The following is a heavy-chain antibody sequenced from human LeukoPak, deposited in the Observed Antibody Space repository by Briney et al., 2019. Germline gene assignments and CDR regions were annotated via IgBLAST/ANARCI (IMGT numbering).Heavy chain of an antibody. J-gene: IGHJ4*02. CDR1: GGSISSYY. CDR2: IYDSGST. CDR3: ASNYYGSGSLDY. V-gene: IGHV4-59*08. D-gene: IGHD3-10*01. Sequence: PSETLSLTCAVSGGSISSYYWSWIRQPPGKGLEWIGYIYDSGSTNYNPSLKSRITISVDTSKNQFSLKLSSVTAADTAVYYCASNYYGSGSLDYWGQGNLVTVSS.